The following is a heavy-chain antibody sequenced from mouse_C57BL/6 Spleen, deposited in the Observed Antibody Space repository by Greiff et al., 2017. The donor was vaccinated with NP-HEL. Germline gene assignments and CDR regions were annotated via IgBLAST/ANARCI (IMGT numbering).Heavy chain of an antibody. J-gene: IGHJ2*01. D-gene: IGHD1-1*01. Sequence: QVQLQQPGAELVRPGSSVKLSCKASGYTFTSYWMHWVKQRPIQGLEWIGNIDPSDSETHYNQKFKDKATLTVDKSSSTAYMQLSSLTSEDSAVYYCARGGYGRRRPYFDYWGQGTTLTVSS. CDR2: IDPSDSET. V-gene: IGHV1-52*01. CDR3: ARGGYGRRRPYFDY. CDR1: GYTFTSYW.